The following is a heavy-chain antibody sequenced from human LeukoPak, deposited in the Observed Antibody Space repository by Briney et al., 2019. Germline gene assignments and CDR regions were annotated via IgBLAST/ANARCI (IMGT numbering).Heavy chain of an antibody. V-gene: IGHV3-11*01. J-gene: IGHJ6*02. CDR3: ARDGYNEIYYYYYGMDV. CDR1: GFTFSDYY. Sequence: PGGSLRPSCAASGFTFSDYYMSWIRQAPGKGLEWVSYISSSGSTIYYADSVKGRFTISRDNAKNSLYLQMNSLRAEDTAVYYCARDGYNEIYYYYYGMDVWGQGTTVTVSS. D-gene: IGHD5-24*01. CDR2: ISSSGSTI.